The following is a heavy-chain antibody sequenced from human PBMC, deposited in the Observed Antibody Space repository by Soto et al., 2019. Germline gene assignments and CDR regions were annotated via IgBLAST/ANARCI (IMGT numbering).Heavy chain of an antibody. V-gene: IGHV2-26*01. J-gene: IGHJ4*02. Sequence: QVTLKESGPVLVKPTETLTLTCTVSGFSLSEARLGVSWIRQPPGKALEWLAHIFSDDEKSYRTSLKSRFSISTDTSQSQVVLTLTNMDPVAAGTYYIARTLLRFDDRTGSQIDPFDFWGQGTLVSVSS. CDR2: IFSDDEK. D-gene: IGHD3-9*01. CDR3: ARTLLRFDDRTGSQIDPFDF. CDR1: GFSLSEARLG.